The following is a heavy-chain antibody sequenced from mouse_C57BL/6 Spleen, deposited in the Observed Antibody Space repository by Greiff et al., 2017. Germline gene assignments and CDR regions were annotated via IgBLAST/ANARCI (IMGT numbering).Heavy chain of an antibody. CDR2: ISSGGSYT. CDR3: AREDKYYFDY. Sequence: EVMLVESGGDLVKPGGSLKLSCAASGFTFSSYGMSWVRQTPDKRLEWVATISSGGSYTYYPDSVKGRFTISRDNAKNTLYLQMSSLKSEDTAMYYCAREDKYYFDYWGQGTTLTVSS. CDR1: GFTFSSYG. J-gene: IGHJ2*01. V-gene: IGHV5-6*02.